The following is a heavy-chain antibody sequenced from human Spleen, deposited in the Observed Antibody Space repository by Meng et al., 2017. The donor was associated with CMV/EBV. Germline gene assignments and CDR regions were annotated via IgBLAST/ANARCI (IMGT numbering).Heavy chain of an antibody. Sequence: GESLKISCVASGFTFSHSTLTWVRQAPGKGLEWVSSIGGRNNYIFYADSVKGRFTISSDSARNSLFLQMNSLRAEDTAVYYCARAIPTSSWGGIDCWGQGTLVTVSS. CDR2: IGGRNNYI. J-gene: IGHJ4*02. CDR1: GFTFSHST. V-gene: IGHV3-21*01. D-gene: IGHD6-13*01. CDR3: ARAIPTSSWGGIDC.